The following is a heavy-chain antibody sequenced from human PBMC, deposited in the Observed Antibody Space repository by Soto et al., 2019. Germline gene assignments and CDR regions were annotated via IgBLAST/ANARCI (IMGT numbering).Heavy chain of an antibody. J-gene: IGHJ6*02. V-gene: IGHV1-3*01. Sequence: ASVKVSCKASGYTFTSYAMHWVRQAPGQRLEWMGWINAGNGNTKYSQKFQGRVTITRDTSASTAYMELSSLRSEDTAVYYCARDQYGIAAPYYYYYGMDVWGQGTTVTVSS. CDR2: INAGNGNT. CDR1: GYTFTSYA. CDR3: ARDQYGIAAPYYYYYGMDV. D-gene: IGHD6-6*01.